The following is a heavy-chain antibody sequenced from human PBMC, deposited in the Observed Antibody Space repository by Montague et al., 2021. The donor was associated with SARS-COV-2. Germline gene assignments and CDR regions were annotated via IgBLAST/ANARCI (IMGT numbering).Heavy chain of an antibody. J-gene: IGHJ4*02. CDR3: ARVSLAAAATRSDY. V-gene: IGHV4-61*08. Sequence: SETLSLTCTVSGGSFSSGGYYWSWIPPPPGKGLEWVGYLYYSGSTNYNPSLKSRVTISLDTSKNQFSLKLTSVTAADTAVHYCARVSLAAAATRSDYWGQGTLVTVSS. D-gene: IGHD6-13*01. CDR2: LYYSGST. CDR1: GGSFSSGGYY.